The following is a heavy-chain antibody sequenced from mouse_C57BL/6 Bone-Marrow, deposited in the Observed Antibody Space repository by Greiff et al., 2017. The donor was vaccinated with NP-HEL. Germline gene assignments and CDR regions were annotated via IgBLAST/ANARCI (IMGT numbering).Heavy chain of an antibody. V-gene: IGHV5-16*01. J-gene: IGHJ4*01. CDR1: GFTFSDYS. D-gene: IGHD2-4*01. CDR2: INYDGSCT. Sequence: EVKLMESEGGLVQPGSSMKLSCTASGFTFSDYSMAWVRQVPEKGLEWVANINYDGSCTYYQDSLKSRFIISRDNAKNILYLQMSSLKSEDTATYYCAREGGLRRRTYAMDYWGQGTSVTVSS. CDR3: AREGGLRRRTYAMDY.